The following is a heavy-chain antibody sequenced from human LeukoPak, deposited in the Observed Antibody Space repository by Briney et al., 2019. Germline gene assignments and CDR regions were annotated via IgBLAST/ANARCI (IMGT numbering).Heavy chain of an antibody. Sequence: SETLSLTCTVSGGSISSYYWSWIRQPPGKGLEWIGYIHYSGSTNYNPSLKSRVTISVDTSKNQFSLKLSSVTAADTAVYYCARGAGELYYYGSEYYMDVWGKGTTVTVSS. V-gene: IGHV4-59*08. J-gene: IGHJ6*03. CDR2: IHYSGST. D-gene: IGHD3-10*01. CDR1: GGSISSYY. CDR3: ARGAGELYYYGSEYYMDV.